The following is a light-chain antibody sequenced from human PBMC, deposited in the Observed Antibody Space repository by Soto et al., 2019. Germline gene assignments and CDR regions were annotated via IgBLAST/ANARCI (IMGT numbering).Light chain of an antibody. Sequence: QTVVTQPPSASGTPGQTVTVSCSGSSSNIGSYTVNWYQQLPGTAPKLVIYSNHQRPSGVPDRFSGSKSGTSASLAISGLQSEDVADYYCAAWDDSLNGSVFGSGTKLTVL. CDR3: AAWDDSLNGSV. J-gene: IGLJ1*01. CDR1: SSNIGSYT. CDR2: SNH. V-gene: IGLV1-44*01.